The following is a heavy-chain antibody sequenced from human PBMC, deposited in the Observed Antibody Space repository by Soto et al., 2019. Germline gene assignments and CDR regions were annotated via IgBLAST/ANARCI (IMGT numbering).Heavy chain of an antibody. D-gene: IGHD1-26*01. J-gene: IGHJ4*02. CDR1: GGSIISYY. V-gene: IGHV4-59*01. CDR3: AGCYRIVGAQIPANTAKNPQSFDY. Sequence: PSETLSLTCTVSGGSIISYYWSWIRQPPWKGLEWIGYIYYSGSTNYNPSLKSRVTISVDTSKNQFSLKLSSVTAADTAVYYCAGCYRIVGAQIPANTAKNPQSFDYWGQGTLVTVSS. CDR2: IYYSGST.